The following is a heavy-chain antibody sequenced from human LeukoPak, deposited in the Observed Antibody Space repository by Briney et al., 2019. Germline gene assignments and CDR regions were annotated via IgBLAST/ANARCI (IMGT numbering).Heavy chain of an antibody. CDR2: INRDGSDK. D-gene: IGHD5/OR15-5a*01. Sequence: GGSLRLSGAASGFRFSSFWMSWFRQAPGKGLEWVANINRDGSDKYYVDSVKGRFTISRDNAKNSLYLQMNSLRAEDTAVYYCARNVYTLYWGQGTLVTVSS. V-gene: IGHV3-7*01. CDR3: ARNVYTLY. J-gene: IGHJ4*02. CDR1: GFRFSSFW.